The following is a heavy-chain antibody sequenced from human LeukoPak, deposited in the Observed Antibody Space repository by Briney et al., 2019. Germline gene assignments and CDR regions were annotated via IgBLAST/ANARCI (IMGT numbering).Heavy chain of an antibody. CDR3: ARDQTPFY. Sequence: GGSLRLSCAASGFSFSVYWMHWVRQAPGKGPVWVSRIKTDGSITDYADSVKGRFTISRDNAKSSMWLQMNSLRDEDTAVYYCARDQTPFYWGQGSLVTVSS. J-gene: IGHJ4*02. V-gene: IGHV3-74*01. CDR2: IKTDGSIT. D-gene: IGHD2-15*01. CDR1: GFSFSVYW.